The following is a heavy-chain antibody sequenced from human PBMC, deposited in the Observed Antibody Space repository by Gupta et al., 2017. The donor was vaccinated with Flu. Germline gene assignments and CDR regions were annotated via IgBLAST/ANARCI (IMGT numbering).Heavy chain of an antibody. J-gene: IGHJ4*02. CDR1: GFAFSRYW. CDR3: VRERITVGSLDD. V-gene: IGHV3-74*03. D-gene: IGHD3-10*01. Sequence: DVQLVESGGGLVQPGGSLRISCAASGFAFSRYWMHWVRQAPGKGLVWVSHSNSDGSRTAYADSVKGRFSISRDNAKNTLYLQMNSLRVEDTATYYCVRERITVGSLDDWGQGTLVTVSS. CDR2: SNSDGSRT.